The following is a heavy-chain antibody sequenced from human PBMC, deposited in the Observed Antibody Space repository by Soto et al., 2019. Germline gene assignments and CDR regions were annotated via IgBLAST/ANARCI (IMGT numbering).Heavy chain of an antibody. CDR3: ARVMRGPAASHTVTTPAYYYYYMDV. D-gene: IGHD4-17*01. CDR1: GGSFSGYY. Sequence: SQTLSLTCAVYGGSFSGYYWSWIRQPPGKGLEWIGEINHSGSTNYNPSLKSRVTISVDTSKNQFSLKLSSVTAADTAVYYCARVMRGPAASHTVTTPAYYYYYMDVWGKGTTVTVSS. J-gene: IGHJ6*03. CDR2: INHSGST. V-gene: IGHV4-34*01.